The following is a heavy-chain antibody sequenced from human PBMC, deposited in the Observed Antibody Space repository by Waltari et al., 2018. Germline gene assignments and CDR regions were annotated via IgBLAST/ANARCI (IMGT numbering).Heavy chain of an antibody. CDR3: ARSFRGEFYYFDY. CDR2: IYYSGST. J-gene: IGHJ4*02. D-gene: IGHD3-16*01. V-gene: IGHV4-59*11. CDR1: GGSISSHY. Sequence: QVQLQESGPGLVKPSETLSLTCTVSGGSISSHYWSWIRQPPGKGLEWIGYIYYSGSTNYHPSLKSRVTKSVDTSKNQFSLKLSSVTAADTAVYYCARSFRGEFYYFDYWGQGTLVTVSS.